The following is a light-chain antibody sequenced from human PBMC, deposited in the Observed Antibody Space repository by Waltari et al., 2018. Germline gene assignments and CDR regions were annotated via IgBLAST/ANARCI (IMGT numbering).Light chain of an antibody. J-gene: IGLJ2*01. Sequence: QSVLTQPPSVSGAPGQRVTISCTGSGSNIGAGYDVHWYRQLPGKAPTLLIYGGNTRPPGVSDRFSCSQFDTSASLAIAGLQSDDEADYYCQSYDTTLSVVFGGGTKLTVL. V-gene: IGLV1-40*01. CDR3: QSYDTTLSVV. CDR1: GSNIGAGYD. CDR2: GGN.